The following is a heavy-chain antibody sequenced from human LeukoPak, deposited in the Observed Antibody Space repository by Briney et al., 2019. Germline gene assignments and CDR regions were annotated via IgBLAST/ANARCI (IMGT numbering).Heavy chain of an antibody. V-gene: IGHV1-18*01. J-gene: IGHJ5*02. D-gene: IGHD1-26*01. CDR2: ISAYNGNT. CDR3: ARDRGRRGNWFDP. CDR1: GYTFTSYG. Sequence: ASVKVSCKASGYTFTSYGISWVRQAPGQGLEWMGWISAYNGNTHYAQKLQGRVTMTTDTSTSTVYMELRSLRSDDTAVYYCARDRGRRGNWFDPWGQGTLVTVSS.